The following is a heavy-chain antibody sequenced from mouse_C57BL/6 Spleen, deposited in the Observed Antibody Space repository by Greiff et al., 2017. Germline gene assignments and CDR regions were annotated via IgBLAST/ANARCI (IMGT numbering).Heavy chain of an antibody. CDR2: ISSGSSTI. Sequence: EVKLVESGGGLVKPGGSLKLSCAASGFTFSDYGMHWVRQAPEKGLEWVAYISSGSSTIYYADTVKGRFTISRDNAKNTLFLQMTSLRSEDTAMYYCARREDYGSSQFAYWGQGTLVTVSA. CDR1: GFTFSDYG. J-gene: IGHJ3*01. D-gene: IGHD1-1*01. CDR3: ARREDYGSSQFAY. V-gene: IGHV5-17*01.